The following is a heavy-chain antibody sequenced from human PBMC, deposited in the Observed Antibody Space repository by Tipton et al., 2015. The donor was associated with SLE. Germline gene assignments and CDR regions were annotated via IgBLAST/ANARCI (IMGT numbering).Heavy chain of an antibody. V-gene: IGHV4-59*01. J-gene: IGHJ3*02. D-gene: IGHD3-10*01. CDR2: IYYSGST. Sequence: TLSLTCTVSGGSISSYYWSWIRQPPGKGLEWIGYIYYSGSTAYNPSLKSRVTISVDTSKNQFSLKLSSVTAADTAVFYCPRATYYYYDAFDIWGQGTMVTVSS. CDR1: GGSISSYY. CDR3: PRATYYYYDAFDI.